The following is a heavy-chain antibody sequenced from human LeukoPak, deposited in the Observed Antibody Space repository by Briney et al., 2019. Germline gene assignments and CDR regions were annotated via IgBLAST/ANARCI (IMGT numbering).Heavy chain of an antibody. J-gene: IGHJ3*02. CDR1: GYTFTSYG. V-gene: IGHV1-69*13. Sequence: ASVRVSCKASGYTFTSYGISWVRQAPGQGLEWMGGIIPIFGTANYAQKFQGRVTITADESTSTAYMELSSLRSEDTAVYYCARAALRAFDIWGQGTMVTVSS. CDR2: IIPIFGTA. CDR3: ARAALRAFDI.